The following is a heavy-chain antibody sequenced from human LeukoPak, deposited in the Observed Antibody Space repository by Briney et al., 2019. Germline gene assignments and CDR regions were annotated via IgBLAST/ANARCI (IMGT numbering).Heavy chain of an antibody. Sequence: GESLRLSCAASGFTFSSYSTNWVRQAPGKGLEWVSSISGSSSYINYADSVKGRFTISRDNAQNSLFLQLNSLRAEDTAVYYCARDPYSSGWYKDAFDIWGQGTMVTVSS. D-gene: IGHD6-19*01. J-gene: IGHJ3*02. CDR2: ISGSSSYI. V-gene: IGHV3-21*01. CDR3: ARDPYSSGWYKDAFDI. CDR1: GFTFSSYS.